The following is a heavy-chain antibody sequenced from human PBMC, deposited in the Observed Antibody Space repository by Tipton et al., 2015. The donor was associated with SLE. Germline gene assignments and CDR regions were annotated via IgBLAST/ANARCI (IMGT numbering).Heavy chain of an antibody. J-gene: IGHJ2*01. V-gene: IGHV4-39*07. Sequence: TLSLTCTVSGGSISSSSYYWGWIRQPPGKGLEWIGSIYYSGSTYYNPSLKSRVTISIDTSKNQFSLKLSSVTAADTAVYYCARGVSSSWYGDLWDRGTLVTVSS. CDR3: ARGVSSSWYGDL. D-gene: IGHD6-13*01. CDR1: GGSISSSSYY. CDR2: IYYSGST.